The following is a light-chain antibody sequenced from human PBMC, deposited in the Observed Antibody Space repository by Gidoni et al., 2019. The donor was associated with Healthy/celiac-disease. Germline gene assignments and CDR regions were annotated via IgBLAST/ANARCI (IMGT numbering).Light chain of an antibody. CDR2: LGS. CDR3: MQALQTPMYT. CDR1: QSLLHSNGYNY. Sequence: VMTQSPSPLPFTPGEPASISCRSSQSLLHSNGYNYLDWYLQKPGQSPQLLINLGSNRASGVPDRFSGSGSGTDFTLKISRVEAEDVGVYYCMQALQTPMYTFGQGTKLEIK. V-gene: IGKV2-28*01. J-gene: IGKJ2*01.